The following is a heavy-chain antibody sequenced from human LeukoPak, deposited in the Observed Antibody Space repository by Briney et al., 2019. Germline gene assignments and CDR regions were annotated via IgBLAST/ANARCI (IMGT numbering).Heavy chain of an antibody. J-gene: IGHJ4*02. CDR2: INPNSGGT. CDR3: ARDLSYSSSWYLGHLDY. V-gene: IGHV1-2*02. D-gene: IGHD6-13*01. Sequence: ASVKVSCKASGYTFTGYYMHWARQAPGQGLEWMGWINPNSGGTNYAQKFQGRVTMTRDTSISTAYMELSRLRSDDTAVYYCARDLSYSSSWYLGHLDYWGQGTLVTVSS. CDR1: GYTFTGYY.